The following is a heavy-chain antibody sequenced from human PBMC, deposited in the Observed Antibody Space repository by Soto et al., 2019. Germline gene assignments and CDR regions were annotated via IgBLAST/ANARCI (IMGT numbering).Heavy chain of an antibody. D-gene: IGHD1-26*01. Sequence: QVQLRESGPGLVKPSETLSLTCTVSGDSITGSYWSWIRQPPGKTLEWIGYIYHSGTTTYNPSLKSRVSISVDTSKNQFSLRLTSVIAADTAVYYCARDMPYAAGSLAGCDYWGQGILVTVPS. V-gene: IGHV4-59*01. CDR2: IYHSGTT. CDR1: GDSITGSY. J-gene: IGHJ4*02. CDR3: ARDMPYAAGSLAGCDY.